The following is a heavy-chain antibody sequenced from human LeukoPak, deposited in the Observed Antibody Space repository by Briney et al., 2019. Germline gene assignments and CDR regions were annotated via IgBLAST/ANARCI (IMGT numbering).Heavy chain of an antibody. D-gene: IGHD3-22*01. Sequence: ASVKVSCKASGGTFSNYALSWVRQATGQGLEWMGWMNPNSGNTGYAQKFQGRVTITRNTSISTAYMELSSLRSEDTAVYYCARSRHYYDSSGYYYVYYYYYMDVWGKGTTVTVSS. CDR3: ARSRHYYDSSGYYYVYYYYYMDV. J-gene: IGHJ6*03. CDR1: GGTFSNYA. CDR2: MNPNSGNT. V-gene: IGHV1-8*03.